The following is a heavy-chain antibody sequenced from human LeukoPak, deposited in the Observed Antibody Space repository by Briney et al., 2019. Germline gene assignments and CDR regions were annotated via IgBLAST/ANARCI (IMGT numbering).Heavy chain of an antibody. CDR3: AKSVGDTMIVVVIYPFDY. J-gene: IGHJ4*02. CDR2: ISSSSSYI. V-gene: IGHV3-21*04. D-gene: IGHD3-22*01. CDR1: GFTFSSYS. Sequence: GGSLRLSCAASGFTFSSYSMNWVRQAPGKGLEWVSSISSSSSYIYYADSVKGRFTISRDNAKNSLYLQMNSLRAEDTAVYYCAKSVGDTMIVVVIYPFDYWGQGTLVTVSS.